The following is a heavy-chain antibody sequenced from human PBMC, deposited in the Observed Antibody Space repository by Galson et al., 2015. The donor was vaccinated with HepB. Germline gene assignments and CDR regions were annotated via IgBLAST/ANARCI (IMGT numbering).Heavy chain of an antibody. CDR2: ISSSSSYT. D-gene: IGHD3-22*01. Sequence: SLRLSCAASGFTFSDYYMSWIRQAPGKGLEWVPYISSSSSYTNYADSVKGRFTISRDNAKNSLYLQMNSLRAEDTAVYYCAKGGLAVDSSGYPLDYWGQGTLVTVSS. CDR1: GFTFSDYY. V-gene: IGHV3-11*06. CDR3: AKGGLAVDSSGYPLDY. J-gene: IGHJ4*02.